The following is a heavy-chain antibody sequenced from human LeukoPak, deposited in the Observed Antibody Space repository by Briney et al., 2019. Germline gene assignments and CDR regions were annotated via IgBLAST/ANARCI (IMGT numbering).Heavy chain of an antibody. J-gene: IGHJ3*02. CDR3: ARDLLQFYAFDI. CDR1: GGSISSSSYY. D-gene: IGHD6-19*01. CDR2: IYYSGST. Sequence: SETLSLTCTVSGGSISSSSYYWGWIRQPPGKGLEWIGSIYYSGSTYYNPSLKSRVTISVDTSKNQFSLKLSSVTAADTAVYYCARDLLQFYAFDIWGQGTMVTVSS. V-gene: IGHV4-39*02.